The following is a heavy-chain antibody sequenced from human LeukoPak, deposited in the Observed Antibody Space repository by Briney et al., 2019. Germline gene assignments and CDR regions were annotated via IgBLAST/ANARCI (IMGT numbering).Heavy chain of an antibody. D-gene: IGHD6-19*01. CDR1: GYSISSGYY. CDR3: AKGATTSAWSFDY. Sequence: ETLSLTCTASGYSISSGYYWGWIRQPPGKGLEWVSAISSSGGTTHYADSVKGRFTISRDNSRNTMFVEVNGLRADDTAVYYCAKGATTSAWSFDYWGQGILVTVSS. J-gene: IGHJ4*02. CDR2: ISSSGGTT. V-gene: IGHV3-23*01.